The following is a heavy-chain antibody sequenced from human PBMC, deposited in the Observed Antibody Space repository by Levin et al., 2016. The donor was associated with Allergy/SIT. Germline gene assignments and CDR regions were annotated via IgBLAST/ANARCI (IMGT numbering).Heavy chain of an antibody. J-gene: IGHJ5*02. D-gene: IGHD3-10*01. CDR3: TRAFYYGSGSYGWFDP. V-gene: IGHV4-34*01. Sequence: SQTLSLTCAVYGGSFSGYYWSWIRQPPGKGLEWIGEINHSGSTNYNPSLKSRVTISVDTSKKQFSLKLSSVTAADTAVYCCTRAFYYGSGSYGWFDPWGQGTLVTVSS. CDR2: INHSGST. CDR1: GGSFSGYY.